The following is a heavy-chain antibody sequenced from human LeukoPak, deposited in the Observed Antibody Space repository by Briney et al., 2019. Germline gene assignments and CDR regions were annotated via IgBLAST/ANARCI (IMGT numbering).Heavy chain of an antibody. CDR1: GFTFSTYA. D-gene: IGHD1-26*01. V-gene: IGHV3-64D*09. CDR2: ISGNGVNT. CDR3: VKDHTGSYYGGGPDY. J-gene: IGHJ4*02. Sequence: GGSLRLSCSASGFTFSTYAFHWVRQAPGKGLEYVSAISGNGVNTYYADSVKGRFTISRDNSKTTVYLQMNSLRPEDTAVYYCVKDHTGSYYGGGPDYWGQGALVTVSS.